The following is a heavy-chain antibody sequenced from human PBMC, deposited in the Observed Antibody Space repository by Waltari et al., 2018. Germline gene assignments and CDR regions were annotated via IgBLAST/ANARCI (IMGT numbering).Heavy chain of an antibody. V-gene: IGHV4-38-2*01. D-gene: IGHD2-21*02. CDR1: GYSISRRSY. J-gene: IGHJ4*02. CDR3: ARFWSGGGNST. CDR2: IYHSGST. Sequence: QVQLPQSGPGLVKPSETLSLTCAVSGYSISRRSYWRWIRQPPGKGLEWIGSIYHSGSTYYNPSLKSRVTISVDTSKNQFSLKLSSVTAADTAVYYCARFWSGGGNSTWGQGTLVTVSS.